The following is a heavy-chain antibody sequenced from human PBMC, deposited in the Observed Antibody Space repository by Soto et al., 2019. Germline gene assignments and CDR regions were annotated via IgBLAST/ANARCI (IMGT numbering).Heavy chain of an antibody. CDR1: GVSINTYY. V-gene: IGHV4-59*12. CDR3: AREGGYFDSSGSGVYHYHGVDV. CDR2: IHYTGRT. J-gene: IGHJ6*02. D-gene: IGHD3-22*01. Sequence: SETLSLTCTVSGVSINTYYWTWMRQPPGKELEWIGYIHYTGRTNKNPSLKSRVTMSVDTSKNQFSLKLNSVTAADTAVYYCAREGGYFDSSGSGVYHYHGVDVWGQGTTVT.